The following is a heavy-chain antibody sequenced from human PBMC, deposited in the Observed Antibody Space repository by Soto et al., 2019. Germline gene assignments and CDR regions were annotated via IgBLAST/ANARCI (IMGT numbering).Heavy chain of an antibody. V-gene: IGHV3-30-3*01. CDR2: ISYDGSNK. D-gene: IGHD2-15*01. Sequence: VQLVESGGGLVKPGGSLRLSCAASGFTFSSYAMHWVRQAPGKGLEWVAVISYDGSNKYYADSVKGRFTISRDNSKNTLYLQMNSLRAEDTAVYYCARSLRKEYCSGGSCYFDYWGQGTLVTVSS. J-gene: IGHJ4*02. CDR3: ARSLRKEYCSGGSCYFDY. CDR1: GFTFSSYA.